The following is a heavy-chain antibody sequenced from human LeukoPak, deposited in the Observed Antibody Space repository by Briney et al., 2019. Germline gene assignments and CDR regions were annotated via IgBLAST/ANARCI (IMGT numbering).Heavy chain of an antibody. CDR1: GYSFTSYW. CDR2: IYPGDSNT. J-gene: IGHJ6*03. CDR3: ARHADIPYYYYYMDV. Sequence: GESLKISCKGSGYSFTSYWIGWVRQMPGKGLEWMGIIYPGDSNTRYSPSFQGQVTISADKSISTAYLQWSSLKASDTAMYYCARHADIPYYYYYMDVWGKGTTVAVSS. D-gene: IGHD2-21*01. V-gene: IGHV5-51*01.